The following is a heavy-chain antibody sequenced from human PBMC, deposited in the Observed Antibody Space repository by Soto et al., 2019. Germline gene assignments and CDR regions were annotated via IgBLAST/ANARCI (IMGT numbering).Heavy chain of an antibody. CDR1: GGSISRGGYY. CDR3: ARDRYCSGGSCYSDVSYWFDP. CDR2: IYYSGST. J-gene: IGHJ5*02. D-gene: IGHD2-15*01. Sequence: SETLSLTCTVSGGSISRGGYYWSWIRQHPGKGLEWIGYIYYSGSTYYNPSLKSRVTISVDTSKNQFSLKLSSVTAADTAVYYCARDRYCSGGSCYSDVSYWFDPWGQGTLVTVSS. V-gene: IGHV4-31*03.